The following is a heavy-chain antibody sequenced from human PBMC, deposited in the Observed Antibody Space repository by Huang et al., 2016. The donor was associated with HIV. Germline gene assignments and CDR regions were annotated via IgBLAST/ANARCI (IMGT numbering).Heavy chain of an antibody. J-gene: IGHJ3*02. Sequence: EVQLVESGGGLVQPGGSLRLSCAASDFDFSSDWMMWLRQVPGKGLEWVASIREDSGQKDYLDSVKGRFIISRDNPKKSLYLQMNNLRAEDAAVYYCARDPFIKAFDIWGQGTLVTVSS. CDR1: DFDFSSDW. CDR2: IREDSGQK. V-gene: IGHV3-7*01. CDR3: ARDPFIKAFDI.